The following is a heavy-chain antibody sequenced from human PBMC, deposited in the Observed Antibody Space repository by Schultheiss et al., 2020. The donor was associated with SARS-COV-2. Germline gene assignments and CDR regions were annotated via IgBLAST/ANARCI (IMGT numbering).Heavy chain of an antibody. D-gene: IGHD1-7*01. CDR1: GYTFTNYY. Sequence: ASVKVSCKAAGYTFTNYYMNWVRQAPGHGLEWMGIINPSGGSTSYAQKFQGRVTMTRDTSTSTVYMELSSLRSEDTAVYYCASTGTTFLGISVYYYGMDVWGQGTTVTVSS. J-gene: IGHJ6*02. V-gene: IGHV1-46*01. CDR2: INPSGGST. CDR3: ASTGTTFLGISVYYYGMDV.